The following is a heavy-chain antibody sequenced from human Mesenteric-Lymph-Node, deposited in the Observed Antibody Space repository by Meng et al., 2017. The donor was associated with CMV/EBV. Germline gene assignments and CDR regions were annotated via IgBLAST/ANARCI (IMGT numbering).Heavy chain of an antibody. Sequence: GGSLRLSCAASGFTFSTYWMSWVRQPPGKGLEWVANINQDGSEENYVDSVKGRFTISRDNAKNSLDLQMNSLRAEDTAVYYCAREIRRLYFDYWGQGTLVTVSS. J-gene: IGHJ4*02. CDR2: INQDGSEE. CDR3: AREIRRLYFDY. V-gene: IGHV3-7*01. CDR1: GFTFSTYW. D-gene: IGHD3-16*01.